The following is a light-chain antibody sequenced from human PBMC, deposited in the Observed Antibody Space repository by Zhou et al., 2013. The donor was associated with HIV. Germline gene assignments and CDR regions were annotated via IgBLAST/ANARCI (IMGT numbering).Light chain of an antibody. V-gene: IGKV1-39*01. CDR3: QQSYNTPRT. CDR1: QSISSY. J-gene: IGKJ1*01. CDR2: GAS. Sequence: DIQLTQSPSSLSASIGDRVTITCRASQSISSYLNWYHQKPGKAPSLLIYGASTLQSGVPSRFSGSGSGTDFTLTISSLQPEDFATYYCQQSYNTPRTFGQGTKVEIK.